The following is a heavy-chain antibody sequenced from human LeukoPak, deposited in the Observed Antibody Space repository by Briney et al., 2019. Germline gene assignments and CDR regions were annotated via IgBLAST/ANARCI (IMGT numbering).Heavy chain of an antibody. Sequence: PSETPSNTCAVDGGSFIGYYWGWGRRPPGKGLEGIGEISHSGSTYYNPSLKSRVTVSVDTSKNQFSLRLSSVTAADTAVYYCARGGLDTRRGGYFDYWGQGILVTVSS. V-gene: IGHV4-34*01. CDR3: ARGGLDTRRGGYFDY. J-gene: IGHJ4*02. CDR1: GGSFIGYY. CDR2: ISHSGST. D-gene: IGHD5-18*01.